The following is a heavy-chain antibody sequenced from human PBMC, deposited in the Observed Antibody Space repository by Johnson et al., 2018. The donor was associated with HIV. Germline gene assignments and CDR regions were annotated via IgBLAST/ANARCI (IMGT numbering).Heavy chain of an antibody. V-gene: IGHV3-33*06. CDR2: IWYDGSNK. CDR3: AKDRMYDYGDYGGAFDI. D-gene: IGHD4-17*01. Sequence: VQLVESGGGVVQPGRSLRLSCAASGFTFSTYGMHWVRQAPGKGLEWVALIWYDGSNKYYADSVKGRFTISRDNSKNTLYLQMNSLRAEDTAVYYCAKDRMYDYGDYGGAFDIWGQGTMVTVSS. CDR1: GFTFSTYG. J-gene: IGHJ3*02.